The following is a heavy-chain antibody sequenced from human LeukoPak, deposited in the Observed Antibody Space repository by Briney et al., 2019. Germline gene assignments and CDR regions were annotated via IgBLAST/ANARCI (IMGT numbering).Heavy chain of an antibody. CDR3: ARGESYYGSGSYYKRSWFDP. V-gene: IGHV4-34*01. CDR2: INHSGST. J-gene: IGHJ5*02. Sequence: SETLSLTCAVYGGSFSGYYWSWIRQPPGKGLEWIGEINHSGSTNYNPSLKSRVTISVDTSKNQLSLKLSSVTAADTAVYYCARGESYYGSGSYYKRSWFDPWGQGTLVTVSS. D-gene: IGHD3-10*01. CDR1: GGSFSGYY.